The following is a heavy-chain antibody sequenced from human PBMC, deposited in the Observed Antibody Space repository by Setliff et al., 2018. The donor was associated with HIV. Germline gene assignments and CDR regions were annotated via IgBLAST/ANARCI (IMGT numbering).Heavy chain of an antibody. CDR3: ARQPRWLQFPRYFDY. CDR1: GDSIGTYY. V-gene: IGHV4-59*01. Sequence: PSETLSLTCTVSGDSIGTYYWSWIRQPPGKGLEWIGHIYNSESTKYNPSLKSRVTISVDTSTNQFSLKLSSVTAADTAVYYCARQPRWLQFPRYFDYWGQGTLVTVSS. D-gene: IGHD5-12*01. J-gene: IGHJ4*02. CDR2: IYNSEST.